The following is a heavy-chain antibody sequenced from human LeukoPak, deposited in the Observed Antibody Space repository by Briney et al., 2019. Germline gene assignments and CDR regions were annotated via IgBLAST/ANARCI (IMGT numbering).Heavy chain of an antibody. D-gene: IGHD4-17*01. Sequence: GGSLRLSCAASGFTFSNVWMHWVRQAPGKGLEWVGRIKRRTDGGTTDYAAPVKGRFTLSRDDSQNTLFLQMNSLITEDTAFYYCTATTVTPNYFDNWGQGTLVTVSS. CDR2: IKRRTDGGTT. CDR1: GFTFSNVW. CDR3: TATTVTPNYFDN. J-gene: IGHJ4*02. V-gene: IGHV3-15*01.